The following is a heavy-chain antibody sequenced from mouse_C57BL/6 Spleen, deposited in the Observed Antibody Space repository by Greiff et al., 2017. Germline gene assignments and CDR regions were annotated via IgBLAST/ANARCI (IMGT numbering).Heavy chain of an antibody. CDR3: TRGTYDYGGNMDD. D-gene: IGHD2-4*01. J-gene: IGHJ4*01. CDR2: ISSGGDYI. V-gene: IGHV5-9-1*02. Sequence: EVMLVESGEGLVKPGGSLKLSCAASGFTFSSYAMSWVRQTPEKRLEWVAYISSGGDYIYYADTVKGRFTISSDNARNTLYLQMSSLKSEDTAMXYCTRGTYDYGGNMDDWGQGTSVTVSS. CDR1: GFTFSSYA.